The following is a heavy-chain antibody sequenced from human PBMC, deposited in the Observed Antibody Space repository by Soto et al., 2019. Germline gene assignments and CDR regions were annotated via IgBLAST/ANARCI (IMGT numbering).Heavy chain of an antibody. J-gene: IGHJ4*02. Sequence: EVQLVESEGGLVQPGGSLRLSCVVSGFTFSSYSMNWVRQAPGKGLEWVSHISSSSSTIYYADSVKGRFTISRDNAKNSLYLQMNSLRDEDTGVYYCVRGTETSARGPDYWGQGTLVTVSS. CDR3: VRGTETSARGPDY. CDR2: ISSSSSTI. CDR1: GFTFSSYS. V-gene: IGHV3-48*02. D-gene: IGHD4-17*01.